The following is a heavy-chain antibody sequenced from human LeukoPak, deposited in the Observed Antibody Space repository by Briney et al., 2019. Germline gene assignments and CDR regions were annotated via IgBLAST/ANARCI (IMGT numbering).Heavy chain of an antibody. Sequence: GGSLRLSCAASGFTFSSYALHWVRQAPGRGLEWVALISYDGSSEHYADSVKGRFTISRDNSKSTLYLQMNSLRDEDTAVYYCARGGYSSDVDYWGQGTLVTVSS. V-gene: IGHV3-30-3*01. CDR3: ARGGYSSDVDY. CDR1: GFTFSSYA. D-gene: IGHD6-19*01. J-gene: IGHJ4*02. CDR2: ISYDGSSE.